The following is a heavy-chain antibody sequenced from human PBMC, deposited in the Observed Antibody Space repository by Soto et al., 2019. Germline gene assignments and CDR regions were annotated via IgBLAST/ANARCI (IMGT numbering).Heavy chain of an antibody. CDR1: GFTFRSSN. V-gene: IGHV3-30*03. D-gene: IGHD2-15*01. CDR2: ISYDGSNE. CDR3: ARDRAEYCRGGSCYSGIFDY. J-gene: IGHJ4*02. Sequence: GCLRLAGAASGFTFRSSNMHWVRQAPGEGLEWVAVISYDGSNEYYADSVKGRFTISRDNSKNTLYLQMNSLRAEDTAVYYCARDRAEYCRGGSCYSGIFDYWGQGTLVTVSS.